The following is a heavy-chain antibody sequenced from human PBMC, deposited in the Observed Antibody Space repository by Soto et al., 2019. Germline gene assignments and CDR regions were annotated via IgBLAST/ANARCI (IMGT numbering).Heavy chain of an antibody. CDR2: IYYSGST. D-gene: IGHD3-22*01. V-gene: IGHV4-39*01. Sequence: PSETLSLTCTVSGGSISSSSYYWGWIRQPPGKGLEWIGSIYYSGSTYYNQSLKSRVTISVDTSKNQLSLKLSSVTAADTAVYYCARRLYYDSSGFEGGGMDVWGQGTTVTVSS. J-gene: IGHJ6*02. CDR3: ARRLYYDSSGFEGGGMDV. CDR1: GGSISSSSYY.